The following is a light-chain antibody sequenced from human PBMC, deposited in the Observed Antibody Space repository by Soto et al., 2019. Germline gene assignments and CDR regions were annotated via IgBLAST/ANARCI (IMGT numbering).Light chain of an antibody. CDR1: QSVSNNY. Sequence: EIVMRRHPATLYLCPRERATLSFGASQSVSNNYLAWYQQKPGQAPRLLIYGASNRATGIPDRFSGSGSGTDFTLTISRLEPEDFAVYYCQQYGSSGTFGQGTKVEIK. V-gene: IGKV3-20*01. CDR2: GAS. J-gene: IGKJ1*01. CDR3: QQYGSSGT.